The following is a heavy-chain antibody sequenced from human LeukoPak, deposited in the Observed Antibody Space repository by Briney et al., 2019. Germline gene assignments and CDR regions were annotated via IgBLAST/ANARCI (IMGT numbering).Heavy chain of an antibody. V-gene: IGHV4-34*01. CDR3: ARGSGIVYYYYGMDV. J-gene: IGHJ6*02. CDR1: GGSFSGYY. Sequence: PSETPSLTCAVYGGSFSGYYWSWIRQPPGKGLEWIGEINHSGSTNYNPSLKSRVTISVDTSKNQFSLKLSSVTAADTAVYYCARGSGIVYYYYGMDVWGQGTTVTVSS. CDR2: INHSGST. D-gene: IGHD1-26*01.